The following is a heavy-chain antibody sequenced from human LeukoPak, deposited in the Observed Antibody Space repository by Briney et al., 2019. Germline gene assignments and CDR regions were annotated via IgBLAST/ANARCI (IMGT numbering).Heavy chain of an antibody. CDR2: ISSSSSTI. J-gene: IGHJ4*02. D-gene: IGHD6-19*01. CDR3: ARSDYFHN. Sequence: EGSLRLSCAASGFTFSSYSMNWVRQAPGKGLEWVSYISSSSSTIYYADSVKGRFTISRDNAKNTLSLQMNSLRAEDTAVYYCARSDYFHNWGQGTLVTVSS. V-gene: IGHV3-48*04. CDR1: GFTFSSYS.